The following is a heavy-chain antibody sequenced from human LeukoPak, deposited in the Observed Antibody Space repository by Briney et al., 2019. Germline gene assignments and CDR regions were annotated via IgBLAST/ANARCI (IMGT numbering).Heavy chain of an antibody. Sequence: SVKVSCKASGGTFSSYAISWVRQAPGQGLEWMGRIIPIFGIANYAQKFQGRVTITADKPTSTAYMELSSLRSEDTAVYYCARDLGYCSGGSCPVYWGQGTLVTVSS. CDR1: GGTFSSYA. D-gene: IGHD2-15*01. J-gene: IGHJ4*02. V-gene: IGHV1-69*04. CDR3: ARDLGYCSGGSCPVY. CDR2: IIPIFGIA.